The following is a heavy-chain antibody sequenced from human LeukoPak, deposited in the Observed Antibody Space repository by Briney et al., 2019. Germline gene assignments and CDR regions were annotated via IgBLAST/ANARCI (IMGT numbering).Heavy chain of an antibody. CDR1: GFTFSSYA. CDR3: AKAPMMVRGGTGAFDI. J-gene: IGHJ3*02. Sequence: GGSLRLSCAASGFTFSSYAMHWVRQAPGEGLEWVSGISWNSGNIGYADSAKGRFTISRDNAKNSLYLQMNSLRAEDTALYYCAKAPMMVRGGTGAFDIWGQGTMVTVPS. V-gene: IGHV3-9*01. D-gene: IGHD3-10*01. CDR2: ISWNSGNI.